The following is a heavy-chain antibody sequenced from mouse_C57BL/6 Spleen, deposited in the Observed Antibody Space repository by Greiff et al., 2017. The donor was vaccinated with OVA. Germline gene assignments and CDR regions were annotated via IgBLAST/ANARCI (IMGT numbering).Heavy chain of an antibody. J-gene: IGHJ4*01. CDR3: ARTHYGLAMDY. V-gene: IGHV3-6*01. CDR2: ISYDGRN. CDR1: GYSITSGYY. D-gene: IGHD1-1*01. Sequence: EVQLQQSGPGLVKPSQSLSLTCSVPGYSITSGYYWNWIRQFPGNKLEWMGYISYDGRNNYNPSLQNRISITRDTSKNQFFLKLTSVTTEDTATYYCARTHYGLAMDYWGQGTSVTVSS.